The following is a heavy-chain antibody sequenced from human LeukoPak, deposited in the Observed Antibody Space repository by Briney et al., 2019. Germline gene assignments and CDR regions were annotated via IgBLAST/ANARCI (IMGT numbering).Heavy chain of an antibody. D-gene: IGHD6-19*01. CDR2: ISYDGSNK. Sequence: GGSLRLSCAASGFTFSSYAFHWVRQAPGRCLEWVAVISYDGSNKYYGDPVKGRFTISRDNSKNTVYMQMNSLRAEDTAVYYCASGVVVAGNHYYFYGMDVWGKGTTVTVSS. CDR3: ASGVVVAGNHYYFYGMDV. J-gene: IGHJ6*04. V-gene: IGHV3-30*04. CDR1: GFTFSSYA.